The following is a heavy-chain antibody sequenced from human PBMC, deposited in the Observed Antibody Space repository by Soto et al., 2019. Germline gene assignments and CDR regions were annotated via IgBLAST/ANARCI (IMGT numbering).Heavy chain of an antibody. J-gene: IGHJ4*02. CDR2: IYHSGST. CDR1: GGSISTNNW. V-gene: IGHV4-4*02. D-gene: IGHD3-16*01. CDR3: ARPGGGNY. Sequence: QVQLPESGPGLVKPSGTLSLHCVVSGGSISTNNWWRWVHQPPGTGLEWIGEIYHSGSTKYNPSRKIRLTISIDKYKNQFALTLTSGTAADTAVYFCARPGGGNYWGQGALVTVSS.